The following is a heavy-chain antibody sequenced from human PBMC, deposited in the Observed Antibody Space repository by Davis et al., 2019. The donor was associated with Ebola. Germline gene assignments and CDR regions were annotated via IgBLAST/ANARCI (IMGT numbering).Heavy chain of an antibody. Sequence: KVSCKGSGYSFTSYWISWVRQMPGKGLEWMGRIDPSDSYTNYSPSFQGHVTISADKSISTAYLQWSSLKASDTAMYYCARRGIYSGYDFYYYYYGMDVWGQGTTVTVSS. J-gene: IGHJ6*02. D-gene: IGHD5-12*01. CDR3: ARRGIYSGYDFYYYYYGMDV. CDR1: GYSFTSYW. V-gene: IGHV5-10-1*01. CDR2: IDPSDSYT.